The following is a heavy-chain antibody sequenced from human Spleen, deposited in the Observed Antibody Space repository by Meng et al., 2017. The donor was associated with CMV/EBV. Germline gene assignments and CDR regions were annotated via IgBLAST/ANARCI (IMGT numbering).Heavy chain of an antibody. CDR2: IRSKANSYAT. CDR3: TSYSPVR. CDR1: GFTFSGSA. J-gene: IGHJ4*02. Sequence: GESLKISCAASGFTFSGSAMHWVRQASGKGLEWVGRIRSKANSYATAYAASVKGRFTISRDDSKNTAYLQMNSLKTEDTAVYYCTSYSPVRWGQGTLVTVSS. V-gene: IGHV3-73*01. D-gene: IGHD3-10*02.